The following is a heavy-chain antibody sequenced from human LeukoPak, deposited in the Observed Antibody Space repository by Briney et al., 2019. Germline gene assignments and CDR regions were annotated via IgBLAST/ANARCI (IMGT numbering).Heavy chain of an antibody. J-gene: IGHJ4*02. CDR2: VSSRMGT. CDR1: GFILSSHG. Sequence: GGFLRLSCAASGFILSSHGMSWVRQAPGRGLEWVSTVSSRMGTFYTDSVKGRFITSRDNSKNTLLLEMNSLRAEDTAVYYCATTRPYGTTWAGAFEDWGQGTPVTVSS. CDR3: ATTRPYGTTWAGAFED. D-gene: IGHD6-19*01. V-gene: IGHV3-23*01.